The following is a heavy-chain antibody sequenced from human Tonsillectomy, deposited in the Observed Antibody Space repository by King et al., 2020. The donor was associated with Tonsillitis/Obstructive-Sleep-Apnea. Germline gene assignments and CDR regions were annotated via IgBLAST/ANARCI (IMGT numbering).Heavy chain of an antibody. CDR2: INSDGSST. CDR1: GFTFSSYW. J-gene: IGHJ4*02. Sequence: DVQLVESGGGLVQPGGSLRLSCAASGFTFSSYWMHWVRQAPGKGLVWVSRINSDGSSTSYADSVKGRFTISRDNAKNTLYLQMNSLRAEDTAVYYCASGWLQLGSFDYWGQGTLVTVSS. CDR3: ASGWLQLGSFDY. D-gene: IGHD5-24*01. V-gene: IGHV3-74*01.